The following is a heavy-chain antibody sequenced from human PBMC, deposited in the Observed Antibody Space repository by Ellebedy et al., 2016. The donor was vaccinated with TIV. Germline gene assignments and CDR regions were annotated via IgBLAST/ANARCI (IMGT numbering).Heavy chain of an antibody. Sequence: ESLKISCVASGFTFSTAWMHWVRPASVTGVVWDSRIKTDGSYTTYADSVEGRFTISRDNAKNTLYLQMNSLRAEDTDVYYCAAKGSGYFDLWGRGTLVTVSS. CDR1: GFTFSTAW. J-gene: IGHJ2*01. V-gene: IGHV3-74*01. CDR2: IKTDGSYT. D-gene: IGHD2-15*01. CDR3: AAKGSGYFDL.